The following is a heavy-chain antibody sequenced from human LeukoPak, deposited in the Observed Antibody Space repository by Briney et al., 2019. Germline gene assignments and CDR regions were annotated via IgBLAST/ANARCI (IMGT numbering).Heavy chain of an antibody. CDR3: ARRVEHCSSTSCKTNYYYYYMDV. Sequence: SETLSLTCTVSGGSISSYYWSWIRQPPGKGLEWIGYIYTSGSTNYNPSLKSRVTISVDTSKNQFSLKLSSVTAADTAVYYCARRVEHCSSTSCKTNYYYYYMDVWDKGTTVTVSS. CDR2: IYTSGST. V-gene: IGHV4-4*09. J-gene: IGHJ6*03. CDR1: GGSISSYY. D-gene: IGHD2-2*01.